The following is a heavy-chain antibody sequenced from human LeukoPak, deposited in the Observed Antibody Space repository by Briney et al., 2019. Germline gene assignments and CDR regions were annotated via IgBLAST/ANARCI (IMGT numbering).Heavy chain of an antibody. J-gene: IGHJ4*02. CDR3: ARDRGSYWDGGNDY. CDR2: ISYDGSKK. D-gene: IGHD1-26*01. V-gene: IGHV3-30*03. Sequence: GRSLRLSCVASGFTFSNYAIHWVRQAPGKGLEWVAVISYDGSKKYYTDSVKGRFTISRDNSKNTLHLQMNSLRAEDTAVYYCARDRGSYWDGGNDYWGQGTLVTVSS. CDR1: GFTFSNYA.